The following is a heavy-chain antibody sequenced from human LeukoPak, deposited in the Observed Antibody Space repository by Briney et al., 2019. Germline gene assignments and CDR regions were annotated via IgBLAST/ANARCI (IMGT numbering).Heavy chain of an antibody. CDR3: VSDY. CDR2: ISYDGSNK. Sequence: GGSLRLSWAASGFTFSSYAMHWVRQAPGKGLEWVAVISYDGSNKYYADSVKGRFTISRDNSKNTLYLQMNSLRAEDTAVYYCVSDYWGQGTLVTVSS. CDR1: GFTFSSYA. V-gene: IGHV3-30-3*01. J-gene: IGHJ4*02.